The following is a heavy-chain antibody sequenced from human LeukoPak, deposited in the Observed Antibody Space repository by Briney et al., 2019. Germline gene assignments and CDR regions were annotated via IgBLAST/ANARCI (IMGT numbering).Heavy chain of an antibody. CDR2: ISGGDGST. V-gene: IGHV3-23*01. CDR3: AKDMGYYYDSSGPAGSYYYYGMDV. D-gene: IGHD3-22*01. Sequence: GGSLRLSCAASGFTFSSYAMSWVRQAPGKGLEWVSAISGGDGSTYYADSVKGRFTISRDNSENTLYPQMNSLRVEDTAVYYCAKDMGYYYDSSGPAGSYYYYGMDVWGQGTTVTVSS. CDR1: GFTFSSYA. J-gene: IGHJ6*02.